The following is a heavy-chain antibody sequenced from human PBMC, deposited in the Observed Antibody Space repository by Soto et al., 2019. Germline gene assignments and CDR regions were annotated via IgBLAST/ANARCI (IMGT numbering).Heavy chain of an antibody. CDR2: IYYSGST. CDR1: GGSISSYY. Sequence: PSETLSLTCTVSGGSISSYYWSWIRQPPGKGLEWIGYIYYSGSTNYNPSLKSRVTISVDTSKNQFSLMLSSVTAADTAVYYCARSPASSSWYSYWGQGTLVTAPQ. D-gene: IGHD6-13*01. CDR3: ARSPASSSWYSY. V-gene: IGHV4-59*08. J-gene: IGHJ4*02.